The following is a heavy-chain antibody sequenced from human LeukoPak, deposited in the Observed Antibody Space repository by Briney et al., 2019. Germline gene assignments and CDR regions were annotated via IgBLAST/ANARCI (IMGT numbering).Heavy chain of an antibody. J-gene: IGHJ1*01. D-gene: IGHD4-11*01. V-gene: IGHV1-69*13. CDR1: GGTFSSYA. CDR3: ARDKAVTTELTQYFHH. CDR2: IIPIFGTA. Sequence: SVKVSCKASGGTFSSYAISWVRQAPGQGLEWMGGIIPIFGTANYAQKFQGRVTITADESTSTAYMELRSLTSDDTAVYYCARDKAVTTELTQYFHHWGQGTLVTVSS.